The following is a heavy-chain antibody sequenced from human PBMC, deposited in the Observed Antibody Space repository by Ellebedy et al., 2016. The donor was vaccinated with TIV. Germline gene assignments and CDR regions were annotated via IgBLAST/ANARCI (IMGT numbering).Heavy chain of an antibody. D-gene: IGHD3-16*01. V-gene: IGHV3-66*01. CDR3: ARETYNDVDLDLWGIFDM. J-gene: IGHJ3*02. Sequence: GESLKISCAASRFNVTINYMSWVRQAPGKGLEWVSVVNRDGGTYYADSLKGRFTISRDLAKNTVFLQIESLRAEDTAVYYCARETYNDVDLDLWGIFDMWGQGTLVTVSS. CDR2: VNRDGGT. CDR1: RFNVTINY.